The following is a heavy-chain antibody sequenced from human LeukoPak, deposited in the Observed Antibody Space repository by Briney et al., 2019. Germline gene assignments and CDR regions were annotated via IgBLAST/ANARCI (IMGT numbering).Heavy chain of an antibody. Sequence: VASVKVSCKSSGYTFTSYGIIWVRHAPGQGLECMGWISAYNGNTNYAQKLQGRVTMTTDTSTSTAYMELRSLRSDDTAVYYCARAHLYSSSWYYFDYWGQGTLVTVSS. V-gene: IGHV1-18*01. J-gene: IGHJ4*02. D-gene: IGHD6-13*01. CDR1: GYTFTSYG. CDR2: ISAYNGNT. CDR3: ARAHLYSSSWYYFDY.